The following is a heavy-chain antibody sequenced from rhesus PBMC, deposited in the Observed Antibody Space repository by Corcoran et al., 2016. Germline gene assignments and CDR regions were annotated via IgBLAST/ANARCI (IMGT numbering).Heavy chain of an antibody. D-gene: IGHD4-17*01. CDR1: GYSISSGYG. CDR3: ARGVTPDFDF. Sequence: QVQLQESGPGLVKPSETLSLTRAVSGYSISSGYGWRWIRQHPGKGREWSGYSGGSSGTPHYYPSLTRRVTISSATSKHQFSLTLSSGTAADTAVYYCARGVTPDFDFWGQGALVTVSS. J-gene: IGHJ1*01. V-gene: IGHV4-127*01. CDR2: SGGSSGTP.